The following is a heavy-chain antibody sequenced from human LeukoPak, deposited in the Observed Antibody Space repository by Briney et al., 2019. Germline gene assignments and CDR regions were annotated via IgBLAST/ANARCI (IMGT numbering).Heavy chain of an antibody. CDR1: GGSISSNNYY. CDR3: ARERATSGRCRFDF. CDR2: VHHTGSR. V-gene: IGHV4-61*01. D-gene: IGHD6-25*01. J-gene: IGHJ4*02. Sequence: SETLSLTCTVSGGSISSNNYYWSWIRQSPGKGLEWIGYVHHTGSRSYNPSLKSRVTISLDRDKSQFSLKLTSVTAADTAVYYCARERATSGRCRFDFWGQGALVTVSS.